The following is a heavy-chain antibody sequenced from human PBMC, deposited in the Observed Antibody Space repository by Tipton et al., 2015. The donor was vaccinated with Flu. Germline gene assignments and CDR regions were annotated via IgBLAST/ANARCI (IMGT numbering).Heavy chain of an antibody. J-gene: IGHJ5*02. CDR3: VRGCSRDGYNCWFDP. CDR2: IHYSGIT. CDR1: GDSISSYF. V-gene: IGHV4-59*01. Sequence: GLVKPSETLSLTCTVSGDSISSYFWSWIRQPPGKGLEWIGNIHYSGITNYNPSLKSRVTTSVDTSKNQFSLKLNSVTAADTAVYYCVRGCSRDGYNCWFDPWGQGTLVTVSS. D-gene: IGHD5-24*01.